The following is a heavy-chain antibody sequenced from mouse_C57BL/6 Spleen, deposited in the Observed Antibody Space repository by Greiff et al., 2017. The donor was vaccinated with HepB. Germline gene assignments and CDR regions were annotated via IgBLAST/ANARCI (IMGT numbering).Heavy chain of an antibody. CDR3: ARDRRDYDDYYAMDY. V-gene: IGHV5-4*01. Sequence: EVKLVESGGGLVKPGRSLKLSCAASGFTFSSYAMSWVRQTPEKRLEWVATISDGGSYTYYPDNVKGRFTISRDNAKNNLYLQMSHLKSEDTAMYYCARDRRDYDDYYAMDYWGQGTSVTVSS. CDR2: ISDGGSYT. D-gene: IGHD2-4*01. J-gene: IGHJ4*01. CDR1: GFTFSSYA.